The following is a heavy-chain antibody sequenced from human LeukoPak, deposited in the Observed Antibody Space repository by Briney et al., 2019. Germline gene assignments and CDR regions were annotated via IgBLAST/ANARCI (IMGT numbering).Heavy chain of an antibody. V-gene: IGHV3-21*01. J-gene: IGHJ6*04. Sequence: AGGSLRLSCAASGFTLSSYSMNWVRQAPGKGLEWVSSISSSSSYIYYADSVKGRFTISRDNAKNSLYLQMNSLRAEDTAVYYCARDGRGGYSYGYINYYGMDVWGRGTTVTVSS. CDR1: GFTLSSYS. CDR3: ARDGRGGYSYGYINYYGMDV. CDR2: ISSSSSYI. D-gene: IGHD5-18*01.